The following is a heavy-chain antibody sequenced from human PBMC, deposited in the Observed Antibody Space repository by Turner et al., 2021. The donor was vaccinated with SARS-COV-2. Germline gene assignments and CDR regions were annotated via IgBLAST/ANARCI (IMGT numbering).Heavy chain of an antibody. V-gene: IGHV4-39*07. J-gene: IGHJ4*02. Sequence: QLQLQESGPGLVKPSETLSLTCTVSGGSISSSSYYWGWIRQPPGKGREWIGTIYYSGSTYYNPSLKSRVTISVDTSKNQFSLKLSSVIAADTAVYYCARLRYFDWSYYFDYWGQGTLVTVSS. CDR2: IYYSGST. CDR1: GGSISSSSYY. CDR3: ARLRYFDWSYYFDY. D-gene: IGHD3-9*01.